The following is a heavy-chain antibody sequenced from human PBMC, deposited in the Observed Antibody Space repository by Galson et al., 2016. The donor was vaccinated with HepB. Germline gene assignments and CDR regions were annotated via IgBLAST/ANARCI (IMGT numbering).Heavy chain of an antibody. D-gene: IGHD4-17*01. CDR1: GDSVSSNSAA. CDR3: ARGTHDYGDPLRFKRRVDWFDP. V-gene: IGHV6-1*01. Sequence: CAISGDSVSSNSAAWNWIRQSPSRGLEWLGRTYYRSGWHYDYAESVKSRIIITPDTPKNQFSLELKSVTPNDTAVYYCARGTHDYGDPLRFKRRVDWFDPWGQGTLVTVSA. CDR2: TYYRSGWHY. J-gene: IGHJ5*02.